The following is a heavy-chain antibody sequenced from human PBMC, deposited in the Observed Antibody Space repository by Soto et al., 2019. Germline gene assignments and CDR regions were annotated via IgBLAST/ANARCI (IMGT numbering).Heavy chain of an antibody. CDR3: AREGLTGTIGLYYYYGMDV. D-gene: IGHD1-7*01. Sequence: QVQLQESGPGLVKPSETLSLTCTVSGGSISSYYWSWIRQPPGKGLEWIGYIYYSGSTNYNPSHKSRVTISVDTSKNQFSLKLRSVTAADTAVYYCAREGLTGTIGLYYYYGMDVWGQGTTVTVSS. J-gene: IGHJ6*02. CDR2: IYYSGST. V-gene: IGHV4-59*01. CDR1: GGSISSYY.